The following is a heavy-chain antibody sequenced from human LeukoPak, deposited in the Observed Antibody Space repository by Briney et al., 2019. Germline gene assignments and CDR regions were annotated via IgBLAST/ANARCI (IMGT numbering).Heavy chain of an antibody. CDR3: ARVLAARQATRYYYYYYMDV. D-gene: IGHD6-6*01. Sequence: ASVKVSCKASGYTFTSYCIHWVRQAPGQGLEWMGLINPSGGSTNYAQKFQGRVTMTRDTSTSTVYMELSSLRSEDTAVYYCARVLAARQATRYYYYYYMDVWGKGTTVTVSS. V-gene: IGHV1-46*01. J-gene: IGHJ6*03. CDR1: GYTFTSYC. CDR2: INPSGGST.